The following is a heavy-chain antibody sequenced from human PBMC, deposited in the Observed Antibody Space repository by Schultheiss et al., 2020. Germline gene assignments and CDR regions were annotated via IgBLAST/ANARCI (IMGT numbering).Heavy chain of an antibody. CDR1: GGSISSGGYS. V-gene: IGHV4-30-2*01. D-gene: IGHD2-15*01. J-gene: IGHJ5*02. CDR3: AREIGYCSGGSCYENWFDP. CDR2: IYHSGST. Sequence: SETLSLTCAVSGGSISSGGYSWSWIRQPPGKGLEWIGYIYHSGSTYYNPSLKSRVTISVDRSKNQFSLKLSSVTAADTAVYYCAREIGYCSGGSCYENWFDPWGQGTLVTVSS.